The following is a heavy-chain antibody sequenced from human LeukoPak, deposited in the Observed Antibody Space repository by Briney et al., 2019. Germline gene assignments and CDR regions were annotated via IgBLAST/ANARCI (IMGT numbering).Heavy chain of an antibody. CDR3: ARAYDTSGYSFDAFDM. CDR2: TRDKDNSYTT. V-gene: IGHV3-72*01. J-gene: IGHJ3*02. Sequence: PGGSLRLSCAASGSTFSDHYMDWVRQAPGKGLEWVGRTRDKDNSYTTEYAASVKGRFTISRDDSRNSLYLQMNSLKTEDTAVYYCARAYDTSGYSFDAFDMWGQGTMVTVSS. CDR1: GSTFSDHY. D-gene: IGHD3-22*01.